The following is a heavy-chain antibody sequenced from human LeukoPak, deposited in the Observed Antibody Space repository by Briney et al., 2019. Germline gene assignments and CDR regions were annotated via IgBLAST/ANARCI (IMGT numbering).Heavy chain of an antibody. Sequence: PGRSLRLSCAASGFTFSSYGMHWVRQAPGKGLEWVAVISYDGSNKYYADSVKGRFTISRDNSKNTLYLQMNSLRDEDTAVYYCARSFDYWGQGTLVTVSS. CDR1: GFTFSSYG. CDR3: ARSFDY. CDR2: ISYDGSNK. J-gene: IGHJ4*02. V-gene: IGHV3-30*03.